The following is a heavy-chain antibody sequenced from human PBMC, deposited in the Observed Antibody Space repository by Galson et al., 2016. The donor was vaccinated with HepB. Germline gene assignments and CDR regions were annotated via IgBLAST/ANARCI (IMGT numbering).Heavy chain of an antibody. Sequence: SLRLSCAASGFTLSSYSMNWVRQAPGKGLEWVSSISSSGLYIHYADSVKGRFTISRDNAKNSLYLQINSLRPEDTAVYYCARIRYGDYPDYWGQGTLITVSS. V-gene: IGHV3-21*01. J-gene: IGHJ4*02. CDR1: GFTLSSYS. CDR2: ISSSGLYI. D-gene: IGHD4-17*01. CDR3: ARIRYGDYPDY.